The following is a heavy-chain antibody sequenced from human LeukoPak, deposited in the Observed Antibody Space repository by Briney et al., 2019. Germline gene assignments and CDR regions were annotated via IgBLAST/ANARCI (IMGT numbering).Heavy chain of an antibody. CDR3: AKDDVLLWFGELEFDY. D-gene: IGHD3-10*01. Sequence: PGGSLRLSCAASGFTFSSHAMSWVRQAPGKGLEWVSAISGSGGSTYYADSVKGRFTISRDNSKNTLYLQMNSLRAEDTAVYYCAKDDVLLWFGELEFDYWGQGTLVTVTS. J-gene: IGHJ4*02. CDR1: GFTFSSHA. V-gene: IGHV3-23*01. CDR2: ISGSGGST.